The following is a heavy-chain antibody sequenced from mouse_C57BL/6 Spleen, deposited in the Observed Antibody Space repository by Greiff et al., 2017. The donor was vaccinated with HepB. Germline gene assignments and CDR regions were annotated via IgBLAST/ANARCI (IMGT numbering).Heavy chain of an antibody. CDR3: ARRKYGSSYAMDY. CDR2: INPNNGGT. Sequence: EVQLQQSGPELVKPGASVKMSCKASGYTFTDYNMHWVKQSHGKSLEWIGYINPNNGGTSYNQKFKGKATLTVNKSSSTAYIELRSLTSEDSAVYYCARRKYGSSYAMDYWGQGTSVTVSS. V-gene: IGHV1-22*01. D-gene: IGHD1-1*01. J-gene: IGHJ4*01. CDR1: GYTFTDYN.